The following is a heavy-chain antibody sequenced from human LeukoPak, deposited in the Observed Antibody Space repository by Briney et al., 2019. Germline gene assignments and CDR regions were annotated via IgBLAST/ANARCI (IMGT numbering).Heavy chain of an antibody. V-gene: IGHV4-59*01. Sequence: IPSETLSLTCTVSGGSISSYYWSWIRQPPGKGLEWIGYIYYSGSTNYNPSLKSRVTISVDTSKNQFSLKLSSVTAADTAVYYCARDRAYDILTGMEDAFDIWGRGTMVTVSS. J-gene: IGHJ3*02. CDR3: ARDRAYDILTGMEDAFDI. D-gene: IGHD3-9*01. CDR2: IYYSGST. CDR1: GGSISSYY.